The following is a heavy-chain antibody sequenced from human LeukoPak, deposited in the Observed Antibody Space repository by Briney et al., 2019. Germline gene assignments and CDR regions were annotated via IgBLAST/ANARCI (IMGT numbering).Heavy chain of an antibody. Sequence: GGSLRLSCTASGFTFGDYAMSWFRQAPGKGLGWVGFIRSKAYGGTTEYAASVKGRFTISRDDSKSIAYLQMNSLKTEDTAVYYCTRRKARSGGDYWGQGTLVTVSS. CDR2: IRSKAYGGTT. V-gene: IGHV3-49*03. CDR3: TRRKARSGGDY. CDR1: GFTFGDYA. D-gene: IGHD3-16*01. J-gene: IGHJ4*02.